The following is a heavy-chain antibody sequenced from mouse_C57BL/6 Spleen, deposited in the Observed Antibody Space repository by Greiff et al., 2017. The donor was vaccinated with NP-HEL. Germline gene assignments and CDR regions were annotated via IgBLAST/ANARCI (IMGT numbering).Heavy chain of an antibody. CDR1: GFNIKNTY. D-gene: IGHD1-1*01. CDR2: IDPANGNT. J-gene: IGHJ2*01. Sequence: EVKLMESVAELVRPGASVKLSCTASGFNIKNTYMHWVKQRPEQGLEWIGRIDPANGNTNYAQKFQGKATLTADTSSNTAYLQRSSLTSEDTAIYYCARSTGVEGDYWGQGTTLTVSS. CDR3: ARSTGVEGDY. V-gene: IGHV14-3*01.